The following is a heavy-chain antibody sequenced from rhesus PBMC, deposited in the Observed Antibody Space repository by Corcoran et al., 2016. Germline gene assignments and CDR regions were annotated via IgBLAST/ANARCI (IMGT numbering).Heavy chain of an antibody. CDR2: IYRNIEMT. Sequence: QVQLRESGPGVVKPSETLSLTCAFSGGTIRSSSCYWSWIPPPPGKGLEWIGGIYRNIEMTNYNPSRKRLGTITKAPTKRQFLQKGTSVTAADTAEYYGARDPTGALDVWGRGVLVTVSS. V-gene: IGHV4S12*01. CDR3: ARDPTGALDV. D-gene: IGHD3S6*01. CDR1: GGTIRSSSCY. J-gene: IGHJ5-2*02.